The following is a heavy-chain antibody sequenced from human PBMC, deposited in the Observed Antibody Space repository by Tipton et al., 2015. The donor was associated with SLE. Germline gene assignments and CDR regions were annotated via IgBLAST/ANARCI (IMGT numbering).Heavy chain of an antibody. CDR1: GFTFSNAW. CDR2: IQSKSKGGTT. D-gene: IGHD6-19*01. V-gene: IGHV3-15*01. Sequence: GSLRLSCAASGFTFSNAWMTWVRQAPGKGLEWVGRIQSKSKGGTTDYAAPVKGRFTISRDDSKATVFLQMNRLKTEDTTVYLCAAQWALNEDYWGQGTLVTVSS. CDR3: AAQWALNEDY. J-gene: IGHJ4*02.